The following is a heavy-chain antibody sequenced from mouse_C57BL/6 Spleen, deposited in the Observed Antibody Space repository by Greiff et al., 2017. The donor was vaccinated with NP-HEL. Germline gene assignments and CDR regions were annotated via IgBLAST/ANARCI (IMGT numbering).Heavy chain of an antibody. CDR3: ARSELGAMDY. J-gene: IGHJ4*01. V-gene: IGHV1-80*01. D-gene: IGHD3-3*01. CDR2: IYPGDGDT. Sequence: QVQLKESGAELVKPGASVKISCKASGYAFSSYWMNWVKQRPGKGLEWIGQIYPGDGDTNYNGKFKGKATLTADKSSSTAYMQLSSLTSEDSAVYFCARSELGAMDYWGQGTSVTVSS. CDR1: GYAFSSYW.